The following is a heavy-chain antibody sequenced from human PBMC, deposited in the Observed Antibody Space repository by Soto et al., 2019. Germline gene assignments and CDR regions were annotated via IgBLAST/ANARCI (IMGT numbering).Heavy chain of an antibody. Sequence: PSETLSLTCAVSGGSISSSNWWSWVRQPPGKGLEWIGEIYHSGSTNYNPSLKSRVTISVDKSKNQFSLKLSSVTAADTAVYYCARDPYCSGGSCYYYGMDVWGQGTTVTVS. CDR2: IYHSGST. CDR3: ARDPYCSGGSCYYYGMDV. V-gene: IGHV4-4*02. CDR1: GGSISSSNW. D-gene: IGHD2-15*01. J-gene: IGHJ6*02.